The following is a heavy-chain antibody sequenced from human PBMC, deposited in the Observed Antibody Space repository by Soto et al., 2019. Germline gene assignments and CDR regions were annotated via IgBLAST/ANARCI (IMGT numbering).Heavy chain of an antibody. CDR2: INPSGGST. Sequence: GASVKVSCTASGSTFTSYYMHWVRHAPGQGHEWMGIINPSGGSTSYAQKFQGRVTMTRDTSTSTVYMELSSLRSEDTAVYYCARYPVGSIAVAGTRSNWFDPWGQGTLVTVSS. CDR1: GSTFTSYY. CDR3: ARYPVGSIAVAGTRSNWFDP. V-gene: IGHV1-46*03. D-gene: IGHD6-19*01. J-gene: IGHJ5*02.